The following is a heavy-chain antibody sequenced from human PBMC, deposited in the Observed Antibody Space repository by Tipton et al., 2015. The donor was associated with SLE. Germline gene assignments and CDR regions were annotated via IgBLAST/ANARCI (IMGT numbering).Heavy chain of an antibody. V-gene: IGHV1-69*05. Sequence: QSGPEVKKPGSSVKVSCKASGGTFSRSAISWVRQAPGQGLEWMGGIIPIFGTPNYAQKFQGRVTITTDESTSTAYMELSSLRSEDTAVYYCARVGSSWAEVPIDYWGQGTLVTVSS. D-gene: IGHD6-13*01. CDR2: IIPIFGTP. J-gene: IGHJ4*02. CDR1: GGTFSRSA. CDR3: ARVGSSWAEVPIDY.